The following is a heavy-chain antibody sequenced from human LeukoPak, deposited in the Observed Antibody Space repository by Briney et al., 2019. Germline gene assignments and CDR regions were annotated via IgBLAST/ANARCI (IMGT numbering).Heavy chain of an antibody. D-gene: IGHD3-9*01. V-gene: IGHV4-39*01. CDR1: GVSISSSNSY. CDR2: IYYSGNT. J-gene: IGHJ6*03. Sequence: SETLSLTCTVSGVSISSSNSYWGWIRQPPGKGLEWIGSIYYSGNTYYNASLKSQVSISIDTSKNQFSLRLTSVTAADTAVYYCARARGRLRYFDWLEGRVMDVWGKGTTVTVSS. CDR3: ARARGRLRYFDWLEGRVMDV.